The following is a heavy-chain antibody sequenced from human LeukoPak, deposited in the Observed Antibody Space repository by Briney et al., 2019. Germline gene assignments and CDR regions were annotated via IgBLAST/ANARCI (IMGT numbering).Heavy chain of an antibody. V-gene: IGHV3-33*01. CDR3: ARGSPIQLWLRGPLWADY. D-gene: IGHD5-18*01. CDR1: GFTFSSYG. Sequence: GGSLRLSCAASGFTFSSYGMHWVRQAPGKGLEWVAVIWYDGSNKYYADSVKGRFTISRDNSKNTLYLQMNSLRAEDTAVYYCARGSPIQLWLRGPLWADYWGQGTLVTVSS. J-gene: IGHJ4*02. CDR2: IWYDGSNK.